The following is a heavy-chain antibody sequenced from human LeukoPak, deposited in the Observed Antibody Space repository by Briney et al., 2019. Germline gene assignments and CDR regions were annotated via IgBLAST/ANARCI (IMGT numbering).Heavy chain of an antibody. CDR3: VGGIGWQPDY. Sequence: PGGSLRLSCAASPGITFSDYWMNWVRQAPGKGLEWVAIIRQDGREKLYLDSVKGRFTISRDNAKSSVHLQINSLRAEDTAVYYCVGGIGWQPDYWGQGTLVTVSS. CDR2: IRQDGREK. V-gene: IGHV3-7*03. D-gene: IGHD6-19*01. CDR1: PGITFSDYW. J-gene: IGHJ4*02.